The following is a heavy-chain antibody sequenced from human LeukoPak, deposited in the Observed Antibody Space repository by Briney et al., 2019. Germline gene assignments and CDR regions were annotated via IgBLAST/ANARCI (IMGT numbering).Heavy chain of an antibody. V-gene: IGHV3-7*01. CDR1: GFTFSNYW. D-gene: IGHD6-19*01. CDR2: IEKDGGEI. CDR3: AAGAGWLIDW. J-gene: IGHJ4*02. Sequence: GGSLRLSCAAFGFTFSNYWMNWVRQAPGKGMEWVAIIEKDGGEILYVDSVKGRLTISRDNAKNSLYLQMNSLRAEDTAVYYCAAGAGWLIDWWGQGTLVTVSS.